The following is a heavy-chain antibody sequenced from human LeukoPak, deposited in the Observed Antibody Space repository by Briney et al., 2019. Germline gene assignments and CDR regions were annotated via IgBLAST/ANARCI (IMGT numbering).Heavy chain of an antibody. CDR3: ARQGLGELSLYEG. CDR1: GFTFSYYG. Sequence: PGGSLRLSCAASGFTFSYYGMHWVRQAPGKGLEWVAVIWYDGSNKYYADSVKGRFTISRDNSKNTLYLQMNSLRAEDTAVYYCARQGLGELSLYEGWGQGTLVTVSS. D-gene: IGHD3-16*02. CDR2: IWYDGSNK. V-gene: IGHV3-33*01. J-gene: IGHJ4*02.